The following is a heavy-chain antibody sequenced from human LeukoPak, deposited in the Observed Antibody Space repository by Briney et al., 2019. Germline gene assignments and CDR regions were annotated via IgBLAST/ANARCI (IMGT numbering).Heavy chain of an antibody. D-gene: IGHD2-21*02. CDR3: ARDRTEVTDNDGFDI. Sequence: PGGSLRLSCATSGFTFNVYTMNWVRQAPGKGLEWVSSISSRSSYIYYAGSLKGRLTISRDNAKNSLYLQMNSLRVEDTAVYYCARDRTEVTDNDGFDIWGRGTMVTVSS. CDR2: ISSRSSYI. V-gene: IGHV3-21*01. J-gene: IGHJ3*02. CDR1: GFTFNVYT.